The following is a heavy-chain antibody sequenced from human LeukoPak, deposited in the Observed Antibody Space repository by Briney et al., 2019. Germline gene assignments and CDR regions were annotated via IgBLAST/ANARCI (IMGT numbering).Heavy chain of an antibody. CDR2: INPNSGGT. Sequence: ASVKVSCKPSGYTFTGYYMHWVRQAPGQGLEWMGWINPNSGGTNYAQKFQGRVTMTRDTSISTAYMELSRLRSDDTAVYYCARARTYCSGGSCYLLDPWGQGTLVTVSS. V-gene: IGHV1-2*02. J-gene: IGHJ5*02. CDR1: GYTFTGYY. CDR3: ARARTYCSGGSCYLLDP. D-gene: IGHD2-15*01.